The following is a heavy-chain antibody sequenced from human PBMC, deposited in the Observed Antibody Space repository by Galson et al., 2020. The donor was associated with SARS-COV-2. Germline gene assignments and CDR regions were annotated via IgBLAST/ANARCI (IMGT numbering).Heavy chain of an antibody. D-gene: IGHD3-3*01. CDR2: ISWNSGSI. CDR3: AKLDDFLNYVDI. CDR1: GFTFDDYA. Sequence: SLKISCAASGFTFDDYAMHWVRQAPGKGLEWVSGISWNSGSIGYADSVKGRFTISRDNAKNYLYLQMNSLRAEDTALYYCAKLDDFLNYVDIWGQGTMVTVSS. J-gene: IGHJ3*02. V-gene: IGHV3-9*01.